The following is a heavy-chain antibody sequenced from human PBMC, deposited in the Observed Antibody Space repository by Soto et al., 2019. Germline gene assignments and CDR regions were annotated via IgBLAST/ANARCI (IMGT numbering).Heavy chain of an antibody. V-gene: IGHV3-23*01. D-gene: IGHD1-20*01. J-gene: IGHJ6*02. CDR1: GFTFSNNA. CDR3: VKAITGTTGGMDV. CDR2: ISGSGVGT. Sequence: GGSLRLSCAASGFTFSNNAMSWVRQAPGKGLEWVSSISGSGVGTYYADSVKGRFTISRDNSKNTLFLQMNSLRAEDSAVYYCVKAITGTTGGMDVWGQGTTVTVSS.